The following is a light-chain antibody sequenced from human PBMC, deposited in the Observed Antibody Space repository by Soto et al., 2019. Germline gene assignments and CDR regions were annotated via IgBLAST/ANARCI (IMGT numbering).Light chain of an antibody. CDR2: SNN. J-gene: IGLJ1*01. CDR1: SSNIGSNT. Sequence: QSVLTQPPSASGTPVQRVTISCSGSSSNIGSNTVNWYQQFPGTAPKLLIYSNNQRPSGVPDRFSGSKSGTSASLAISGLQSEDEADYYCTAWDDSLNGYVFGTGTKVTVL. CDR3: TAWDDSLNGYV. V-gene: IGLV1-44*01.